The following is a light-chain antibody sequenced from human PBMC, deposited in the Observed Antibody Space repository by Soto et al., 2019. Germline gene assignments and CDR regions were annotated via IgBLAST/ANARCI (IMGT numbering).Light chain of an antibody. J-gene: IGLJ2*01. V-gene: IGLV2-14*01. CDR3: SSYTRSSTVV. CDR1: SSDVGGYNY. CDR2: EVT. Sequence: QSVLTQPASVSGSPGQSITISCTGTSSDVGGYNYVSWYQQHPGKAPKLIIYEVTNRPSGVSNRFSGSKSGNTASLTISGLQAEDETHYYCSSYTRSSTVVFGGGTKVTVL.